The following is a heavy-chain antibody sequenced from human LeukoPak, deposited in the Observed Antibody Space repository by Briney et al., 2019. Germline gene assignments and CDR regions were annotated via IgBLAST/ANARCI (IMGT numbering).Heavy chain of an antibody. Sequence: GGSLRLSCAASGFTFSSYWMSWVGQAPGKRLEWVANMKQDGSVKYYVDSVKGRFTISRDNAKNSLYLQMNSLRAEDTAVYYCAREGLPMTTVTGGDYWGQGTLVTVSS. CDR3: AREGLPMTTVTGGDY. V-gene: IGHV3-7*01. CDR1: GFTFSSYW. CDR2: MKQDGSVK. J-gene: IGHJ4*02. D-gene: IGHD4-17*01.